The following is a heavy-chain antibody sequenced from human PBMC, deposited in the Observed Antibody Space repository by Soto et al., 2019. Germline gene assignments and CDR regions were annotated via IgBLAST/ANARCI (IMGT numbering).Heavy chain of an antibody. CDR2: IYYSGST. V-gene: IGHV4-39*01. Sequence: SETLSLTCTVSGGSISSSSYYWGWIRQPPGKGLEWIGSIYYSGSTYYNPSLKSRVTISVDTSKNQFSLKLSSVTAADTAVYYCARVNYGDYAAPFDYWGQGTLVTVSS. CDR3: ARVNYGDYAAPFDY. D-gene: IGHD4-17*01. CDR1: GGSISSSSYY. J-gene: IGHJ4*02.